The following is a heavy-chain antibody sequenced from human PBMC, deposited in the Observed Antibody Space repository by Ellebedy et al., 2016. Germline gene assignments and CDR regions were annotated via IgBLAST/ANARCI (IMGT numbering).Heavy chain of an antibody. V-gene: IGHV1-18*01. D-gene: IGHD3-10*01. CDR3: ARVTDYYGSGSYLDY. CDR1: GYTFTSSG. Sequence: ASVKVSCKASGYTFTSSGISWVRQAPRQGLEWMGWISAYNGHTNYAQKLQGRVTMTTDTSTSTAYMELRSLRSDDTAVYYCARVTDYYGSGSYLDYWGQGTLVTVSS. J-gene: IGHJ4*02. CDR2: ISAYNGHT.